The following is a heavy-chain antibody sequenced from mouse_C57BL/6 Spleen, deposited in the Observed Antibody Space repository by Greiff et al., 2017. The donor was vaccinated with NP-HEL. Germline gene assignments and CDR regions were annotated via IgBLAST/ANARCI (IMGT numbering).Heavy chain of an antibody. CDR2: IDPSDSYT. CDR3: ARSNDYDGLDY. D-gene: IGHD2-4*01. CDR1: GYTFTSYW. V-gene: IGHV1-50*01. J-gene: IGHJ2*01. Sequence: QVQLQQPGAELVKPGASVKLSCKASGYTFTSYWMQWVKQRPGQGLEWIGEIDPSDSYTNYNQKFKGKATLTVDTSSSTAYMQLSSLTSEDSAVYYCARSNDYDGLDYWGQGTTHSLL.